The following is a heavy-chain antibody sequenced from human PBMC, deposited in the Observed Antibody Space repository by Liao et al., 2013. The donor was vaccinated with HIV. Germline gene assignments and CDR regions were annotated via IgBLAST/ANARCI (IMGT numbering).Heavy chain of an antibody. CDR3: ARESSMSGAFDI. CDR2: IYYSGST. Sequence: QVQLQESGPGLVKPSQTLSLTCTVSSASISSGDYYWSWVRQAPGKGLEWIGYIYYSGSTSYYPALYNPSLKSRVSISADTPKNQFSLKLSSVTAADTAVYFCARESSMSGAFDIWGQGTMVTVSS. V-gene: IGHV4-30-4*08. J-gene: IGHJ3*02. D-gene: IGHD3-10*01. CDR1: SASISSGDYY.